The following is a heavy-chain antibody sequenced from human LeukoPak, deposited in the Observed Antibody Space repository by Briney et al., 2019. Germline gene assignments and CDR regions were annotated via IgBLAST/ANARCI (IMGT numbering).Heavy chain of an antibody. CDR3: ARIHSSSAWFGELFSCWSDP. D-gene: IGHD3-10*01. Sequence: SETLSLTCTVSGGSISSSSYYWGWIRQPPGKGLEWIGSIYYSGSTYYNPSLESRVTISVDTSKNQFSLKLSSVTAADTAVYYCARIHSSSAWFGELFSCWSDPWGQGTLVTVSS. CDR1: GGSISSSSYY. CDR2: IYYSGST. J-gene: IGHJ5*02. V-gene: IGHV4-39*01.